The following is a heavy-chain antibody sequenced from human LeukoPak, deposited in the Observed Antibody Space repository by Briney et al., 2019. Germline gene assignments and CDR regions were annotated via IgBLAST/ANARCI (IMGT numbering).Heavy chain of an antibody. CDR1: AFSFDNFA. D-gene: IGHD6-19*01. V-gene: IGHV3-23*01. CDR2: ISDSGGDT. J-gene: IGHJ4*02. Sequence: GGSLRLSCAASAFSFDNFAMSWVRLAPGRGLEWMAAISDSGGDTYYAESIKGRFTISRDNSKNTLYLQMNSLRADDTALYYCAKHPFIAVTVLEHWGQGTLVTVSS. CDR3: AKHPFIAVTVLEH.